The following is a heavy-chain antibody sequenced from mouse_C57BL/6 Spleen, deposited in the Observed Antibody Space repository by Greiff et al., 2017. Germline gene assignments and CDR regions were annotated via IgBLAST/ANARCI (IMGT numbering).Heavy chain of an antibody. CDR1: GYTFTSYW. Sequence: QVQLQQPGAELVRPGSSVKLSCKASGYTFTSYWMHWVKQRPIQGLEWIGNIDPSDSETHYSQKFKDKATLTVDKSSSTAYMQLSSLTSEDSAVYYCARSRQLRLPYAMDYWGQGTSVTVSS. V-gene: IGHV1-52*01. CDR2: IDPSDSET. J-gene: IGHJ4*01. CDR3: ARSRQLRLPYAMDY. D-gene: IGHD3-2*02.